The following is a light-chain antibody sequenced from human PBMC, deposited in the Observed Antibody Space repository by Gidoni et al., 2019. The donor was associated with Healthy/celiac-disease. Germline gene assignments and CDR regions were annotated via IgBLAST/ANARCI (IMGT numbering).Light chain of an antibody. CDR2: DAS. V-gene: IGKV3-11*01. Sequence: IVLTQSPATLSLSPGERATLSCRASQSVSSYLAWYHKKPGKAPWLLIYDASNRATGIPARFSGSGSGTDFTRTISSLEPEYFAVYYCQQRSNWPRTFGQGTKLEIK. CDR1: QSVSSY. CDR3: QQRSNWPRT. J-gene: IGKJ2*01.